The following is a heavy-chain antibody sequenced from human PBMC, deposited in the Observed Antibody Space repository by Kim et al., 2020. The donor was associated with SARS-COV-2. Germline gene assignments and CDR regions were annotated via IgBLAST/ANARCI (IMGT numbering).Heavy chain of an antibody. J-gene: IGHJ3*02. Sequence: KSRVTISVDTSKNQFSLKLSSVTAEDTAVYYCARVTYYYDSSGYIPAFDIWGQGTMVTVSS. CDR3: ARVTYYYDSSGYIPAFDI. V-gene: IGHV4-39*01. D-gene: IGHD3-22*01.